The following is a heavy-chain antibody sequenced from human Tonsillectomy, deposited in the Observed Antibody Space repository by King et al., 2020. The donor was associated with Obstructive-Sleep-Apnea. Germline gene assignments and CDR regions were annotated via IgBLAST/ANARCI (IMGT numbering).Heavy chain of an antibody. J-gene: IGHJ4*02. CDR3: ATDTEGALDF. CDR1: GFTFSNYW. D-gene: IGHD3-16*01. CDR2: IRREGGLK. Sequence: VQLVESGGGLVQPGGSLRLSCAVSGFTFSNYWMAWVRQPPGKGLEWVANIRREGGLKQYMDSVKGRFTISRDNAKNSLYLEMSSLGAEDTAVYYCATDTEGALDFWGQGTLVTVSS. V-gene: IGHV3-7*03.